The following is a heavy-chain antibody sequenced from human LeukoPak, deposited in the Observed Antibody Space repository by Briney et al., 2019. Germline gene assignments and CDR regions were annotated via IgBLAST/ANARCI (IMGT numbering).Heavy chain of an antibody. CDR2: ISWNSGSI. CDR3: ANIFYDFWSGYPLGMDV. CDR1: GFTFDDYA. J-gene: IGHJ6*02. V-gene: IGHV3-9*01. Sequence: GRSLRLSCAASGFTFDDYAMHWVRQAPGKGLEWVSGISWNSGSIGYADSVKGRFTISRDNAKNSLYLQMNSLRAEDTAVYYCANIFYDFWSGYPLGMDVWGQGTTVTVSS. D-gene: IGHD3-3*01.